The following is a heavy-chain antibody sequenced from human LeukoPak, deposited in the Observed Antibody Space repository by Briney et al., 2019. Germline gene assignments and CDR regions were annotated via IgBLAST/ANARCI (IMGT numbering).Heavy chain of an antibody. CDR1: GFTFSSYG. CDR2: IRYDGSNK. D-gene: IGHD6-13*01. J-gene: IGHJ6*03. V-gene: IGHV3-30*02. Sequence: PGGSLRLSCAASGFTFSSYGMHWVRQAPGKGLEWVAFIRYDGSNKYYADSVKGRFTISRDNSKNTLYLQMNSLRAEDTAVYYCAKVNGWSSSWGSMDVWGKGTTVTVSS. CDR3: AKVNGWSSSWGSMDV.